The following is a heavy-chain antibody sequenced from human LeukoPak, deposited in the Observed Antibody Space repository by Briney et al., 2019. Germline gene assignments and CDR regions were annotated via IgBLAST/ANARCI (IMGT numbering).Heavy chain of an antibody. CDR1: GSTFSHYG. CDR2: IWSDGSDK. Sequence: PGGSLRLSCAASGSTFSHYGMHWVRQTPGAGLEWVAVIWSDGSDKYYAKSVKGRFTISRDNSKNSLFLQMNSLRAEDTAVYYCAKDAQRGFDYSNSLQNWGQGILVTVSS. D-gene: IGHD4-11*01. CDR3: AKDAQRGFDYSNSLQN. V-gene: IGHV3-33*06. J-gene: IGHJ1*01.